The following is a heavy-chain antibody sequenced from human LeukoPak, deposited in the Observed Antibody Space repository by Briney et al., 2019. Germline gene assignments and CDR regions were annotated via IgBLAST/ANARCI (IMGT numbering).Heavy chain of an antibody. CDR3: ARSHDYGSGSYPNYYYYGMDV. J-gene: IGHJ6*02. CDR1: GFSFSNYS. Sequence: GGSLRLSCVASGFSFSNYSMNWVRQAPGKGLQWVSYIGSSSRTTYYADSVKGRFTISRDNAKNSLYLQMNSLRAEDTAVYYCARSHDYGSGSYPNYYYYGMDVWGQGTTVTVSS. CDR2: IGSSSRTT. V-gene: IGHV3-48*04. D-gene: IGHD3-10*01.